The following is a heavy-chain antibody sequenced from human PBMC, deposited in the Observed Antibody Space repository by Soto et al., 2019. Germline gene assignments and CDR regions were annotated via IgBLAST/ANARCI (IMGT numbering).Heavy chain of an antibody. D-gene: IGHD3-3*01. Sequence: SETLSLTCTVSGGSVSSESHYWSWIRQTPGTGLEWIGYIYYTGSTNYNPSLKGRVTMSVDTSRDQVSLRLRSVTRADTAVYYCARDQYDFRSGSYYYAMEVWGQGTKVTVSS. CDR1: GGSVSSESHY. J-gene: IGHJ6*02. V-gene: IGHV4-61*01. CDR2: IYYTGST. CDR3: ARDQYDFRSGSYYYAMEV.